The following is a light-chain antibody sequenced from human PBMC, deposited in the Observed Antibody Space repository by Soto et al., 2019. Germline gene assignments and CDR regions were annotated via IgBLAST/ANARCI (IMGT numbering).Light chain of an antibody. Sequence: QSVRTQPPSGSAAPGQKVTISCSGSSSNIGGNSVSWYQQLPGTAPKLLIYDDNKRPSGIPDRFSGSKSATSATLGITGFQTGDEAAYYCGSWDSSLSAYVFGTGTKVTVL. CDR3: GSWDSSLSAYV. CDR2: DDN. J-gene: IGLJ1*01. CDR1: SSNIGGNS. V-gene: IGLV1-51*01.